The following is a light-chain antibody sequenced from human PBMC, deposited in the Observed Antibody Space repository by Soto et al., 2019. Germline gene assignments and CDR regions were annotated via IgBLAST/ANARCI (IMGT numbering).Light chain of an antibody. CDR3: CSYAGSYSYV. CDR1: TGTVTSGHY. Sequence: QTVVTQEPSLTVSPGGTVTLTCGSSTGTVTSGHYPSWFQQKPGQAPRTLIYDTDNTHSWTPARFSASLLGGKAALALSGAPAEDEADYYCCSYAGSYSYVFGTGTKLTVL. V-gene: IGLV7-46*01. J-gene: IGLJ1*01. CDR2: DTD.